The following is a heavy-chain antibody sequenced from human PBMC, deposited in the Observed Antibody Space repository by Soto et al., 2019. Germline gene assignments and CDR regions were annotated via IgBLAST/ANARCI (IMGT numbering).Heavy chain of an antibody. Sequence: QVQLVESGGGVVQPGRSLRLSCAASGFTFSSYAMHWVRQAPGKGLEWVAVISYDGSNKYYADSVKGRFTISRDNSKNTLVLQMNSLRGEDTAVYFCAGVGRLNYFDYWGQGTLVTVSS. D-gene: IGHD2-8*01. CDR2: ISYDGSNK. CDR3: AGVGRLNYFDY. J-gene: IGHJ4*02. CDR1: GFTFSSYA. V-gene: IGHV3-30-3*01.